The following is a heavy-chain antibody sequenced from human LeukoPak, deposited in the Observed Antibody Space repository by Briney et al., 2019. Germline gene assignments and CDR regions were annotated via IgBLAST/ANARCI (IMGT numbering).Heavy chain of an antibody. J-gene: IGHJ4*02. CDR1: GGSFSGYY. V-gene: IGHV4-34*01. Sequence: PSETLSLTCAVYGGSFSGYYWSWIRQPPGKGLEWIGEINHSGSTNYNPSLKSRVTISVDTSKNQFSLKLSSVTAADTAVYYCARAVAFNYYDSSGYYYYFDYWGQGTLVTVSS. D-gene: IGHD3-22*01. CDR2: INHSGST. CDR3: ARAVAFNYYDSSGYYYYFDY.